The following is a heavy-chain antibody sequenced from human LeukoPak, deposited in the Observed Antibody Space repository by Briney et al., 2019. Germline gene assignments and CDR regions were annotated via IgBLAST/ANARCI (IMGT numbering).Heavy chain of an antibody. D-gene: IGHD6-6*01. CDR1: GGTFSSYA. CDR3: ARAPGKQLVRWYFQH. CDR2: IIPIFGTA. J-gene: IGHJ1*01. V-gene: IGHV1-69*01. Sequence: GASVKASCKASGGTFSSYAISWVRQAPGQGLEWMGGIIPIFGTANYAQKFQGRVTITADESTSTAYMELSSLRSEDTAVYYCARAPGKQLVRWYFQHWGRGTLVTVSS.